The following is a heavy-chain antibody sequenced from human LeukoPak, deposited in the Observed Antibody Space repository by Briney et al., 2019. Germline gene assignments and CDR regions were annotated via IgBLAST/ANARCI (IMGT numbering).Heavy chain of an antibody. CDR1: GFTFSSYA. CDR3: AKLPRYSSSWYIDY. Sequence: PGGSLRLSCAASGFTFSSYAMSWVRQAPGKGLEWVSAISGIGGSTYYADSVKGRFTISRDNSRNTLYLQMNSLRAEDTAVYYCAKLPRYSSSWYIDYWGQGTLVTVSS. V-gene: IGHV3-23*01. CDR2: ISGIGGST. J-gene: IGHJ4*02. D-gene: IGHD6-13*01.